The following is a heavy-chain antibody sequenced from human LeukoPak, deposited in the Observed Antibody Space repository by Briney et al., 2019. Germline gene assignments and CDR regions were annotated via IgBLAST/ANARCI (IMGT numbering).Heavy chain of an antibody. CDR1: GFSFSTYW. CDR2: INSDGSGA. CDR3: TRRNGSGDY. Sequence: GGSLILSCAASGFSFSTYWIHWVRQAPGKGLVWVSRINSDGSGATHADSVKGRFTISRDNAKNTVYLQMNSLRVEDTAVYFCTRRNGSGDYWGQGTPVTVSS. V-gene: IGHV3-74*01. D-gene: IGHD3-10*01. J-gene: IGHJ4*02.